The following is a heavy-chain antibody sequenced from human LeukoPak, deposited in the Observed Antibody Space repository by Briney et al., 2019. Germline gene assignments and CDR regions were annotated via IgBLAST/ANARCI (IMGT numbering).Heavy chain of an antibody. CDR2: IIPIFGTA. Sequence: SVKVSCKASGGTFCGYAISWVRQAPGQGLEWMGGIIPIFGTANYAQKFQGRVTITTDESTSTAYMELSSLRSEDTAVYYCARDRVSSGWVDAFDIWGQGTMVTVSS. J-gene: IGHJ3*02. V-gene: IGHV1-69*05. CDR3: ARDRVSSGWVDAFDI. D-gene: IGHD6-19*01. CDR1: GGTFCGYA.